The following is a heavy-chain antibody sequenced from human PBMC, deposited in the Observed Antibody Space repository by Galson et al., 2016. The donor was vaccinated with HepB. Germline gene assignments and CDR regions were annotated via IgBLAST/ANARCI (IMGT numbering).Heavy chain of an antibody. CDR2: TYYRSKWYN. CDR3: ARARSRGWSDAFDY. CDR1: GDSVSSNSAA. J-gene: IGHJ4*02. D-gene: IGHD6-19*01. Sequence: CAISGDSVSSNSAAWNWFRQSTSRGLEWLGRTYYRSKWYNDYRLSLKTRISINADTSRNEVSLQLKSVTPEDTAVYYCARARSRGWSDAFDYWGQGTLVTISS. V-gene: IGHV6-1*01.